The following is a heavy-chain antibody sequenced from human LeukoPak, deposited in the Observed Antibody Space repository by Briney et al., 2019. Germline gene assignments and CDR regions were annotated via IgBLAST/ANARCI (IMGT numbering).Heavy chain of an antibody. CDR2: INPSGGST. J-gene: IGHJ5*02. CDR3: ARDSTVTTFRGCVDP. V-gene: IGHV1-46*01. D-gene: IGHD4-17*01. CDR1: GYTFTGYY. Sequence: GASVKVSCKASGYTFTGYYMHWVRQAPGQGLEWMGVINPSGGSTNYAQKFQGRVTMTRDTSTSTVYMEMSSLRSEDTAVYYCARDSTVTTFRGCVDPWGQGTLVTVSS.